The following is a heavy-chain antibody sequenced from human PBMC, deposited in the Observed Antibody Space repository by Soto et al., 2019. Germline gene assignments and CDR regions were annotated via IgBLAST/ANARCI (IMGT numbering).Heavy chain of an antibody. J-gene: IGHJ4*02. CDR1: GYTFTSYG. CDR3: ARDGRYSGSYGGYYFDY. D-gene: IGHD1-26*01. V-gene: IGHV1-18*01. Sequence: QVQLVQSGAEVKKPGASVKVSCKASGYTFTSYGISWVRQAPGQGLEWMGWISANNGNTNYAQKIQGRVTMTTDTSTSTAYMERRSLRSDDTAVYYCARDGRYSGSYGGYYFDYWGQGTLVTVSS. CDR2: ISANNGNT.